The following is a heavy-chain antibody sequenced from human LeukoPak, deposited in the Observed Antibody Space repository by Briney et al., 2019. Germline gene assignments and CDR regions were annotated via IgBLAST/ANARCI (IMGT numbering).Heavy chain of an antibody. Sequence: ASVKVSCKASGYTFTGYYMHWVRQAPGQGLEWMGWISAYNGNTNYAQKLQGRVTMTTDTSTSTAYMELRSLRSDDTAVYYCARDQYDILTGYYDHYYYYGMDVWGQGTTVTVSS. CDR1: GYTFTGYY. CDR2: ISAYNGNT. D-gene: IGHD3-9*01. CDR3: ARDQYDILTGYYDHYYYYGMDV. J-gene: IGHJ6*02. V-gene: IGHV1-18*04.